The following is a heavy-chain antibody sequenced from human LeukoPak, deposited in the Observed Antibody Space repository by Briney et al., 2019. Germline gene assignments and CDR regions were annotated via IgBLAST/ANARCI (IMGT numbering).Heavy chain of an antibody. V-gene: IGHV1-3*03. J-gene: IGHJ4*02. CDR1: GYTFTSYA. D-gene: IGHD3-10*01. CDR2: INAGNGNT. Sequence: ASVKVSCKASGYTFTSYAMHWVRQAPGQRLEWMGWINAGNGNTKYSQEFQGRVTMTRDMSTSTVYMELSSLRSEDTAVYYCARDSWFGERYFDYWGQGTLVTVSS. CDR3: ARDSWFGERYFDY.